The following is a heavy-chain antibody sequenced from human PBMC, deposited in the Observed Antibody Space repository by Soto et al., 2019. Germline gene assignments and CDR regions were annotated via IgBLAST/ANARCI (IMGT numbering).Heavy chain of an antibody. Sequence: SVKVSFKASGGTFSSYAISWLRQAPGQGLEWVGGIIPIFGTANYAQKFQGRVTITADESTSTAYMELSSLRSEDTAVYYCAGIAYCGGDCYSGPRDYYYGMDVWGQGTTVTVSS. D-gene: IGHD2-21*02. CDR1: GGTFSSYA. J-gene: IGHJ6*02. CDR2: IIPIFGTA. V-gene: IGHV1-69*13. CDR3: AGIAYCGGDCYSGPRDYYYGMDV.